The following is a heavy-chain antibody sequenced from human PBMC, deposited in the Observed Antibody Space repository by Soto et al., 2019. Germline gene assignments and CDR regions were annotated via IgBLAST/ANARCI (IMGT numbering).Heavy chain of an antibody. Sequence: QAQVVQSGAEVRKPGSSVKLSCKASEGTFNSYAIAWVRQAPGQGLEWMGGIIPYYNTLNYAQKFQDRVTIAADDSTNTVYLALSSLRPDDTAVYFCASGASRWYPYFFDPWAQGTLVTVSS. CDR1: EGTFNSYA. CDR3: ASGASRWYPYFFDP. CDR2: IIPYYNTL. J-gene: IGHJ5*02. V-gene: IGHV1-69*01. D-gene: IGHD6-13*01.